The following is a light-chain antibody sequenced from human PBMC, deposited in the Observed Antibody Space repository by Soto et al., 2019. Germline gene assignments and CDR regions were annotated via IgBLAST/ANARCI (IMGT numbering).Light chain of an antibody. Sequence: EIVLTQSPGTLSLSPGERATLSCRSSQSVSSSYLAWYQQKPGQAPRLLIYDASNRATGIPDRFSGSGSGTDFTLTISRLAPEDFAVYYCQQYGNSPTFGQGTKVEIK. CDR2: DAS. V-gene: IGKV3-20*01. CDR1: QSVSSSY. J-gene: IGKJ1*01. CDR3: QQYGNSPT.